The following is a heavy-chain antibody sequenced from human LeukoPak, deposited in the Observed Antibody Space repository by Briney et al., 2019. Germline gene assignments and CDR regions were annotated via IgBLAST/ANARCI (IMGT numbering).Heavy chain of an antibody. D-gene: IGHD2-15*01. Sequence: PSETLSLTCTVSGYSISSGYYWGWIRQPPGKWLEWIGSIYHSGTTYYNPSLKSRVTISVDTSKNQFSLKLSSVTAADTAVYYCARDRAALIGFHYWGQGTPVTVSS. V-gene: IGHV4-38-2*02. CDR3: ARDRAALIGFHY. CDR1: GYSISSGYY. CDR2: IYHSGTT. J-gene: IGHJ4*02.